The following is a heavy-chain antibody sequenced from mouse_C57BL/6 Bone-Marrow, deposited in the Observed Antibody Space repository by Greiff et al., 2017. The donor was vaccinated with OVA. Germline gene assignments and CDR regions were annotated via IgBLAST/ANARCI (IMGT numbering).Heavy chain of an antibody. V-gene: IGHV1-66*01. J-gene: IGHJ2*01. CDR1: GYSFTSYY. Sequence: VKLQQSGPELVKPGASVKISCKASGYSFTSYYIHWVRQRPGQGLEWIGWIYPGSGNTKYNEKFKGKATLTADTSSSTAYMQLSSLTSEDSAVYYCARPLLGFDYWGQGTTLTVSS. D-gene: IGHD2-10*01. CDR2: IYPGSGNT. CDR3: ARPLLGFDY.